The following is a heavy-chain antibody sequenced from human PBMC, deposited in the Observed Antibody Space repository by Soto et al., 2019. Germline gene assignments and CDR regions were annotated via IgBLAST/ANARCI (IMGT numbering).Heavy chain of an antibody. Sequence: EVQLVESGGGLVQPGGSLRLSCAASGFTFSTYSFNWVRQAPGKGLEWVSYIAGNSDFIYYADSVKGRFTISRDNAKNSLYLQMHSLRDEDTAVYYCARDFDYAFDNWGQGTLVTVSS. CDR3: ARDFDYAFDN. D-gene: IGHD4-17*01. J-gene: IGHJ4*02. V-gene: IGHV3-48*02. CDR1: GFTFSTYS. CDR2: IAGNSDFI.